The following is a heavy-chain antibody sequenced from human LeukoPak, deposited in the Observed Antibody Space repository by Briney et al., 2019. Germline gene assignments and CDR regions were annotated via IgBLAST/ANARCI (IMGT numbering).Heavy chain of an antibody. CDR3: ARSLKSATPDAFDI. CDR2: INPNSGGT. J-gene: IGHJ3*02. CDR1: GYTFTGYY. D-gene: IGHD2-15*01. Sequence: AASVKVSCKASGYTFTGYYMHWVRQAPGQGLEWMGWINPNSGGTNYAQKFQGRVTMTRDTSISTAYMELSRLRSDDTAVYYCARSLKSATPDAFDIWGQGTMVTVSS. V-gene: IGHV1-2*02.